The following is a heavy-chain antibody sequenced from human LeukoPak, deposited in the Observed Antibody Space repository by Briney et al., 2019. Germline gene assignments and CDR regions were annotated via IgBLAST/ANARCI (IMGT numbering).Heavy chain of an antibody. CDR2: ITPSLNIA. CDR1: GGTFGNFA. Sequence: SVKVSCKAVGGTFGNFAISWVRQAPGQGLEWMGRITPSLNIADYTHRFQDRVTITADKSASTVYIELSRLRSEDTAVYYCARGPNTNIAAAGWFDPWGQGTLVTVSP. CDR3: ARGPNTNIAAAGWFDP. V-gene: IGHV1-69*04. J-gene: IGHJ5*02. D-gene: IGHD6-13*01.